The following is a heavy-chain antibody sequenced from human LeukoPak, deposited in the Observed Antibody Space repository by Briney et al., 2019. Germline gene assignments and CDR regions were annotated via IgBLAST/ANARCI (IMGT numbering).Heavy chain of an antibody. D-gene: IGHD3-9*01. CDR1: GYTFTGYY. CDR2: INPNSGGT. Sequence: ASVKVSCKASGYTFTGYYVHWVRQAPGQGLEWMGWINPNSGGTNYAQKFQGRVTMTRDTSISTAYMELSRLRSDDTAVYYCARPIDYDILTGYWEGPGYYFDYWGQGTLVTVSS. J-gene: IGHJ4*02. CDR3: ARPIDYDILTGYWEGPGYYFDY. V-gene: IGHV1-2*02.